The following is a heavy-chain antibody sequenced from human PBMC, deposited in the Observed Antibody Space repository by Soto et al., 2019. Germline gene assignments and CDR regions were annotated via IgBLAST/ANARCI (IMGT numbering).Heavy chain of an antibody. CDR3: AREGGYDWSKNFDY. V-gene: IGHV1-8*01. D-gene: IGHD5-12*01. CDR1: GYTFTSYD. J-gene: IGHJ4*02. Sequence: GASVKVSCKASGYTFTSYDINWVRQATGQGLEWMGGMNPISGNAGYAQKFQGRVTMTTNASMSTAYMELSSLRSEDTAVYYCAREGGYDWSKNFDYWGQGTLVTVSS. CDR2: MNPISGNA.